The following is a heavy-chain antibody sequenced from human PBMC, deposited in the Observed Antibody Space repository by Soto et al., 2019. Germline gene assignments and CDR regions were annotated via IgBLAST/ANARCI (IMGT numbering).Heavy chain of an antibody. J-gene: IGHJ4*02. D-gene: IGHD3-16*01. CDR3: VHLLTGGRFDS. CDR2: IYWDDDK. Sequence: QITLKESGPSLVKPTETLTLTCTFSGFSLSSSGVGVASIRQPPGKPLEWLALIYWDDDKYTSPSLKSRLTITKDTSKNQVVLLMTNMDPVDTATYFCVHLLTGGRFDSWGQGTLVTVSS. V-gene: IGHV2-5*02. CDR1: GFSLSSSGVG.